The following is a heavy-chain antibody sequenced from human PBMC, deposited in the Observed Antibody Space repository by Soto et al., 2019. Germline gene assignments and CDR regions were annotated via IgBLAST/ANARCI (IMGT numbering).Heavy chain of an antibody. V-gene: IGHV4-34*02. CDR1: GESFNDYF. CDR3: ARRNDSSRYFYGMDV. CDR2: VHHTGTS. D-gene: IGHD6-13*01. Sequence: QVALQQWGAGLLKPSQTLSLTCAVYGESFNDYFWTWIRQSPGGGLEWLAEVHHTGTSYYNPSLKSRLAVSVDTSRNQFSLNLTSLTAADTATYYCARRNDSSRYFYGMDVCGQGTTVVVSS. J-gene: IGHJ6*02.